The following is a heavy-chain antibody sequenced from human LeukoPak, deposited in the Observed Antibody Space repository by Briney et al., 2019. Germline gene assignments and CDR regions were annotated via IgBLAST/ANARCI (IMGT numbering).Heavy chain of an antibody. D-gene: IGHD6-13*01. V-gene: IGHV4-38-2*02. CDR3: ARDWVVGPAAAGYSEERFDP. Sequence: SSETLSLTCTVSGYSISSGYYWGWIRQPPGKGLEWIGSIYYSGSTYYNPSLKSRVTISVDTSKNQFSLKLSSVTAADTAVYYCARDWVVGPAAAGYSEERFDPWGQGTLVTVSS. CDR1: GYSISSGYY. CDR2: IYYSGST. J-gene: IGHJ5*02.